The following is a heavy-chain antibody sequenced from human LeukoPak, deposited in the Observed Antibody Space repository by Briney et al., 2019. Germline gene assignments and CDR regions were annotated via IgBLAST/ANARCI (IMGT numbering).Heavy chain of an antibody. CDR2: INPNSGGT. D-gene: IGHD2-21*02. V-gene: IGHV1-2*02. CDR1: GYTFTGYY. CDR3: ARRVVVTAIPALDAFDI. J-gene: IGHJ3*02. Sequence: ASVKVSCKASGYTFTGYYMHWVRQAPGQGLEWMEWINPNSGGTNYAQKFQGRVTMTRDTSISTAYMELSRLRSDDTAVYYCARRVVVTAIPALDAFDIWGQGTMVTVSS.